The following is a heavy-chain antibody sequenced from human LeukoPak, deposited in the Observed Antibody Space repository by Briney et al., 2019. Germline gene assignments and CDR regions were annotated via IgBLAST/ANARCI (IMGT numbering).Heavy chain of an antibody. D-gene: IGHD6-19*01. J-gene: IGHJ4*02. CDR1: GFTFSSYG. CDR3: ARDRSIAVAGRNYFDY. V-gene: IGHV3-33*01. CDR2: IWYDGSNK. Sequence: GGSLRLSCAASGFTFSSYGMHWVRQAPGKGLEWVAVIWYDGSNKYYADSVKGRFTISRDNSKNTLYLQMSSLRAEDTAVYYCARDRSIAVAGRNYFDYWGQGTLVTVSS.